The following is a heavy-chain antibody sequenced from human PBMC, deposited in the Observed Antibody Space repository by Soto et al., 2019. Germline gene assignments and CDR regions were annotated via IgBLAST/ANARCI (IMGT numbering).Heavy chain of an antibody. V-gene: IGHV1-69*06. J-gene: IGHJ6*02. CDR2: IIPIFGTA. D-gene: IGHD6-13*01. Sequence: SVMVSCKASGGTFSSYAISWVRQAPGQGLEWMGGIIPIFGTANYAQKFQGRVTITADKSTSTAYMELSSLRSEDTAVYYCARDRFESSSWYDYYYGMDVWGQGTTVTVSS. CDR1: GGTFSSYA. CDR3: ARDRFESSSWYDYYYGMDV.